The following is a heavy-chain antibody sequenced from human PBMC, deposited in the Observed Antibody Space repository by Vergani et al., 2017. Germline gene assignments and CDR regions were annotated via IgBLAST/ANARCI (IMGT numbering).Heavy chain of an antibody. CDR2: INPNSGGT. J-gene: IGHJ5*02. Sequence: QVQLVQSGAEVKKPGASVKVSCKASGYTFTGYSMHWVRQAPGQGFEWMGWINPNSGGTNYAQKFQGRVTMTRDTSISTAYMELSRLRSDDTAVYYCARGGVVRGVIITSVGWFDPWGQGTLVTVSS. CDR3: ARGGVVRGVIITSVGWFDP. CDR1: GYTFTGYS. V-gene: IGHV1-2*02. D-gene: IGHD3-10*01.